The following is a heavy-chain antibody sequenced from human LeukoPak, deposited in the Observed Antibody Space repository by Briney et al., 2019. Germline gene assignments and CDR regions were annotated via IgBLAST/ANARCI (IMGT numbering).Heavy chain of an antibody. CDR3: ARVTMIVVVNWFDP. CDR2: IYYSGST. CDR1: GGSISSGDYY. D-gene: IGHD3-22*01. Sequence: PSETLSLTCTVSGGSISSGDYYWSWIRRPPGKGLEWIGYIYYSGSTYYNPSLKSRVTTSVDTSKNQFSLKLSSVTAADTAVYYCARVTMIVVVNWFDPWGQGTLVTVSS. V-gene: IGHV4-30-4*01. J-gene: IGHJ5*02.